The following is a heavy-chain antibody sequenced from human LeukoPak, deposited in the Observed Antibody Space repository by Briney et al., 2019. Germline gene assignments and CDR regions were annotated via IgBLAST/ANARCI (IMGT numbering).Heavy chain of an antibody. J-gene: IGHJ4*02. CDR1: GGSFSGYY. Sequence: PSETLSLTCAVYGGSFSGYYWSWIRQPPGKGLEWIGEINHSGSTNYNPSLKSRVTISVDTSKNQFSLKLSSVTAADTAVYYCASGLRYFDWFFNTPAYWGQGTLVTVSS. V-gene: IGHV4-34*01. CDR3: ASGLRYFDWFFNTPAY. D-gene: IGHD3-9*01. CDR2: INHSGST.